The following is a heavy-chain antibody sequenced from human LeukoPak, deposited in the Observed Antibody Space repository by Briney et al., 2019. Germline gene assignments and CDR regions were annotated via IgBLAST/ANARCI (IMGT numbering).Heavy chain of an antibody. D-gene: IGHD7-27*01. CDR2: ISAYNGNT. J-gene: IGHJ4*02. CDR1: GYTFTNYG. Sequence: ASVTVSCKASGYTFTNYGISWVRQAPGQGLEWMGWISAYNGNTNYAQKLQGRVTMTTDTSTSTAYMELRSLRSDDTAVYYCATAPETGDALAFDYWGQGTLVTVSS. CDR3: ATAPETGDALAFDY. V-gene: IGHV1-18*01.